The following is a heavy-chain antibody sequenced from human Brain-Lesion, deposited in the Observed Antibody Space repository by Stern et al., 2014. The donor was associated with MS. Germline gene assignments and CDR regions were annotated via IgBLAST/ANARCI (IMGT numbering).Heavy chain of an antibody. J-gene: IGHJ5*02. V-gene: IGHV1-69*06. CDR1: GGTFGTYP. Sequence: VPLVESGPEVKNPGSSVQVSCKASGGTFGTYPITWLRQAPGQGLEWMGRIIPIFGSPNYAQKFQGRVTITADRSTTTVYMKLSSLKSDDAAVYYCAKDGPALVTNWFDPWGRGTLVTVSS. D-gene: IGHD5-18*01. CDR2: IIPIFGSP. CDR3: AKDGPALVTNWFDP.